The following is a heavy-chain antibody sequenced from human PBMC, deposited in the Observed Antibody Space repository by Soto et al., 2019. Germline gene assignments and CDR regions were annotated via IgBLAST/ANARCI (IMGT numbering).Heavy chain of an antibody. Sequence: PSETLSLTCTVSGGSISSYYWSWIRQPPGKGLEWIGYIYYSGSTNYNPSLKSRVTISVDTSKNQFSLKLSSVTAADTAVYYCARNEYGDPVYYWGQGTLVTVSS. CDR3: ARNEYGDPVYY. J-gene: IGHJ4*02. CDR2: IYYSGST. D-gene: IGHD4-17*01. CDR1: GGSISSYY. V-gene: IGHV4-59*01.